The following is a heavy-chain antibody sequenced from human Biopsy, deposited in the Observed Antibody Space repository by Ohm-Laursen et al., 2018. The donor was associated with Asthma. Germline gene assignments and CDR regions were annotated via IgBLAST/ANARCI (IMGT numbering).Heavy chain of an antibody. V-gene: IGHV1-69*13. Sequence: GASEKVSCKSLGGTFNTYVIGWVRQAPGQGLEWMGGINSVFGTTTYPQKFQDRVTITAVDSTSTVYMELSSLRSEDTAVYYCARKAGSCISRTCYSLDFWGQGTLVTVSS. CDR2: INSVFGTT. D-gene: IGHD2-2*01. CDR1: GGTFNTYV. CDR3: ARKAGSCISRTCYSLDF. J-gene: IGHJ4*02.